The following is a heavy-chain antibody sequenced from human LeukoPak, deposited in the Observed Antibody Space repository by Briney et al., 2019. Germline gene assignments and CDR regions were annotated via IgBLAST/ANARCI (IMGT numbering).Heavy chain of an antibody. CDR3: GRDWKLDY. V-gene: IGHV3-23*01. CDR1: GFTVSSNY. CDR2: ISDDGADR. Sequence: QPGGSLRLSCAASGFTVSSNYMSWVRQAPGKGLEWVSAISDDGADRKYARSVKGRFTVSRDNSKNTLYLQMNSLRSEDTAIYYCGRDWKLDYWGQGALVTVSS. D-gene: IGHD1-1*01. J-gene: IGHJ4*02.